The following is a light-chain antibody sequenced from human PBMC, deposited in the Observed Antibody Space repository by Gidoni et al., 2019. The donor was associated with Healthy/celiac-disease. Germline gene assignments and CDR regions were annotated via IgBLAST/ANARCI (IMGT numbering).Light chain of an antibody. J-gene: IGKJ3*01. CDR3: QQYDNLPFT. V-gene: IGKV1-33*01. CDR1: QDISNY. CDR2: DAS. Sequence: DIQMTQSPSSLSASVGDRDTITCQASQDISNYLNWYQQKPGKAPKLLIYDASNLETGVPSRFSGSGSGTDFTFTISSLQPEDIATYYCQQYDNLPFTFGPXTKVDIK.